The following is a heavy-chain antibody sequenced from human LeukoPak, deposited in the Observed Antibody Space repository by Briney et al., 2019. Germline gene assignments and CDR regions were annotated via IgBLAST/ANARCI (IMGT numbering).Heavy chain of an antibody. CDR1: GGSISISSYY. CDR3: ARGGYYDSSGRDY. Sequence: PSETLSLTCTVSGGSISISSYYWSWIRQSPGKGLEWIGYVFYSGKTDYSPSLRSRVSMSVDTSKNQFSLKVTSVTAADTAVYYCARGGYYDSSGRDYWGQGTLVTVSS. D-gene: IGHD3-22*01. J-gene: IGHJ4*02. CDR2: VFYSGKT. V-gene: IGHV4-61*01.